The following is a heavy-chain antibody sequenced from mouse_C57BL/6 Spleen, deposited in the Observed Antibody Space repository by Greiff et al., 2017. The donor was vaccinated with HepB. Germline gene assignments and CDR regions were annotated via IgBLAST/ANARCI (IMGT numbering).Heavy chain of an antibody. Sequence: EVQLQQSGPELVKPGASVKISCKASGYTFTDYYMNWVKQSHGKSLEWIGDINPNNGGTSYNQKFKGKATLTVDKSSSTAYMELRSLTSEDSAVYYCARTGGSSYPYYFDYWGQGTTLTVSS. D-gene: IGHD1-1*01. J-gene: IGHJ2*01. CDR2: INPNNGGT. CDR1: GYTFTDYY. CDR3: ARTGGSSYPYYFDY. V-gene: IGHV1-26*01.